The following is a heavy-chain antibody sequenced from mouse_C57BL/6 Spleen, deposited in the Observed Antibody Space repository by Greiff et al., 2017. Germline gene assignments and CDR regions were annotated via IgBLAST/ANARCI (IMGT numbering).Heavy chain of an antibody. CDR3: ARRMTVVPYHVDY. Sequence: QVQLQQSDAELVKPGASVKISCKASGYTFTDHTIHWMKQRPEQGLEWIGYIYPRDGSTKYNEKFKGKATLTADKSSSTAYMQLNSLTAEDSAVYVCARRMTVVPYHVDYWGQGTTLTVSS. J-gene: IGHJ2*01. D-gene: IGHD1-1*01. CDR2: IYPRDGST. CDR1: GYTFTDHT. V-gene: IGHV1-78*01.